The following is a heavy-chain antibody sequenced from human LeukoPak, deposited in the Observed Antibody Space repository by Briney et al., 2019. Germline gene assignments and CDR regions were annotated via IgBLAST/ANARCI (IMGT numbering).Heavy chain of an antibody. CDR3: ARVGFDGSGSYLLFDY. D-gene: IGHD3-10*01. Sequence: SGGSLRLSCAASGFTFSSYAMHWVRRAPGKGLEWVAVISYDGSNKYYADSVKGRFTISRDNSKNTLYLQMNSPRAEDTAVYYCARVGFDGSGSYLLFDYWGQGTLVTVSS. CDR2: ISYDGSNK. J-gene: IGHJ4*02. V-gene: IGHV3-30*04. CDR1: GFTFSSYA.